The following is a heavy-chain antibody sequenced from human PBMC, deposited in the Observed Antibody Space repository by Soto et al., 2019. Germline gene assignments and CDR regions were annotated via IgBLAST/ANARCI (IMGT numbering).Heavy chain of an antibody. CDR1: GGSLSRHY. J-gene: IGHJ4*02. V-gene: IGHV4-34*01. Sequence: LSLTCAVYGGSLSRHYRSWVRQPPGKGLEWIGEISQGGSTNSAPSLKSRVTISADTSNSQLCLKLSSVTAAHTDVYSCARGTRGYRSSWYVNWGQGTLVTVSS. CDR3: ARGTRGYRSSWYVN. CDR2: ISQGGST. D-gene: IGHD6-13*01.